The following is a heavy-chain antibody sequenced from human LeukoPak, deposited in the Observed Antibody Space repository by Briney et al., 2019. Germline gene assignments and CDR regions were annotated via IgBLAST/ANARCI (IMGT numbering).Heavy chain of an antibody. CDR3: ARDLSLEYYDFWSGTQYGNFDY. J-gene: IGHJ4*02. Sequence: PGGSLRLSCAASGFTFNTYTMNWVRQAPGKGLEWVSSISSSSSYIYYADSVKGRFTISRDNAKNSLYLQMNSLRAEDTAVYYCARDLSLEYYDFWSGTQYGNFDYWGQGTLVTVSS. D-gene: IGHD3-3*01. CDR2: ISSSSSYI. V-gene: IGHV3-21*01. CDR1: GFTFNTYT.